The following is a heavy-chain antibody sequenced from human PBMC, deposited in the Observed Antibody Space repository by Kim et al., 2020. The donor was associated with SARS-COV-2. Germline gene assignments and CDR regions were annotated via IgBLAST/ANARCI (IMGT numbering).Heavy chain of an antibody. J-gene: IGHJ4*02. CDR1: GFPFSSYA. Sequence: GGSLRLSCAASGFPFSSYAMSWVRQAPGKGLEWVSAISGSGGSTYYADSGKGRFTISRDNSKNTLYLQMNSLRAEDTAVYYCAKGHYDSSGYPGVYFDYWGQGTLVTVSS. CDR2: ISGSGGST. D-gene: IGHD3-22*01. V-gene: IGHV3-23*01. CDR3: AKGHYDSSGYPGVYFDY.